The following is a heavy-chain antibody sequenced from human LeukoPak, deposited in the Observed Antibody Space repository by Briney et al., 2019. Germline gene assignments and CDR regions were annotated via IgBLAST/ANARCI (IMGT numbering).Heavy chain of an antibody. CDR1: GFTFSSYE. Sequence: GGSLRLSCAASGFTFSSYEMNWFRQAPGKGLEWVSYISSSGSTIYYADSVKGRFTISRDNAKNSLYLQMNSLRAEDTAVYYCARDQYYDILTGFLYYYGMDVWGKGTTVTVSS. CDR3: ARDQYYDILTGFLYYYGMDV. J-gene: IGHJ6*04. D-gene: IGHD3-9*01. CDR2: ISSSGSTI. V-gene: IGHV3-48*03.